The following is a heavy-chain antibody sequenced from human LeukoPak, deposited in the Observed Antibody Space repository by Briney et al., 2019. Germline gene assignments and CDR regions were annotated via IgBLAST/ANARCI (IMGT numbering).Heavy chain of an antibody. CDR3: ASGRGRYFDWFRDAFDI. V-gene: IGHV3-74*01. CDR2: SNSDGSST. D-gene: IGHD3-9*01. Sequence: EGSLRLSCAASGFTFSRHWMHWVRQAPGKGLVWVSRSNSDGSSTNYADSVKGRFTISRDNAKNSLYLQMNSLRDEDTAVYYCASGRGRYFDWFRDAFDIWGQGTMVTVSS. J-gene: IGHJ3*02. CDR1: GFTFSRHW.